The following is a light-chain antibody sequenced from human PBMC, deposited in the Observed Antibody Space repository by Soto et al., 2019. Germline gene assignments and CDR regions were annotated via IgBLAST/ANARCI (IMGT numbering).Light chain of an antibody. CDR2: AAS. V-gene: IGKV1-39*01. Sequence: DIQMTQSPSSLSASVGDRVTITCRASQSISGYLNWFQQKPGKAPKLLTYAASTLQSGVPSRFSGSGSGTDFTLTISSLQPEDFATYYCQQTYSIPWTGGLGTKVDIK. J-gene: IGKJ1*01. CDR3: QQTYSIPWT. CDR1: QSISGY.